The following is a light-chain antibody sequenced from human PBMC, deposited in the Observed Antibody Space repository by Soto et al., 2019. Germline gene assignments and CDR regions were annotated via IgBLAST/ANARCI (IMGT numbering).Light chain of an antibody. Sequence: EIVMTQSPATLSLSPWEIATLSCRASQSVSIKLAWYQQKPGQAPRLLIYDTSTRATGIPARFSGSGSGTEFTLTISSLQSEDFAVYYCQQYNNWPPITFGQGTRLEIK. CDR3: QQYNNWPPIT. J-gene: IGKJ5*01. CDR1: QSVSIK. CDR2: DTS. V-gene: IGKV3-15*01.